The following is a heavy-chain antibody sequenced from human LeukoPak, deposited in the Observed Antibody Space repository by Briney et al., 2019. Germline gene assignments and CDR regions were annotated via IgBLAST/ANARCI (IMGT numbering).Heavy chain of an antibody. CDR2: IYTSGST. D-gene: IGHD1-26*01. Sequence: PSETLSLTCTVSGGSISSYYWSWIRQPAGKGLEWIGRIYTSGSTNYNPSLKSRVTMSVDTSKNQFSLKLSSVTAADTAVYYCASTKWYSGSYLIDYWGQGTLVAVSP. V-gene: IGHV4-4*07. J-gene: IGHJ4*02. CDR3: ASTKWYSGSYLIDY. CDR1: GGSISSYY.